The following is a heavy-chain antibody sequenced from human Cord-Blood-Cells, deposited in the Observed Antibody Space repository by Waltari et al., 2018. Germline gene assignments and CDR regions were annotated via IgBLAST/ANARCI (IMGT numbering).Heavy chain of an antibody. CDR2: INRDGSST. V-gene: IGHV3-74*01. CDR1: GFTFSRYW. CDR3: ARTPYYYYYMDV. J-gene: IGHJ6*03. Sequence: EVQLVESGGGLVQPGGSLRLSCAASGFTFSRYWMNWGRQAPGKGLGGCSRINRDGSSTSYADSVKGRFTISRDHAKNTLYLQMNRLRAEDTAVYYCARTPYYYYYMDVWGKGTTVTVSS.